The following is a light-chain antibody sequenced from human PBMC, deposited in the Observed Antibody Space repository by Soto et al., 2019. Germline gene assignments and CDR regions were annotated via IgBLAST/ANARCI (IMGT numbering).Light chain of an antibody. CDR3: QQYVSSVT. Sequence: EIVLTQSPGSLSLSPGERATLSCRASQSVDSSFFAWYQKKPGQAPRLLIYGASKRPTGIPDRFSGSGSGTDFTLTISRLEPEDFAVYYCQQYVSSVTFGQGTKVELK. J-gene: IGKJ1*01. CDR2: GAS. V-gene: IGKV3-20*01. CDR1: QSVDSSF.